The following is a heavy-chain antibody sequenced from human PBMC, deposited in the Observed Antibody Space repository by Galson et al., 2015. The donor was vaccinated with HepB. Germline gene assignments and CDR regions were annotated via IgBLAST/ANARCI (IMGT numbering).Heavy chain of an antibody. CDR3: ARVKYSYGFDY. D-gene: IGHD5-18*01. CDR1: GGSISSYY. V-gene: IGHV4-59*01. Sequence: TLSLTCTVSGGSISSYYWSWIRQPPGKGLEWIGYIYYSGSTNYNPSLKSRVTISVDTSKNQFSLKLSSVTAADTAVYYCARVKYSYGFDYWGQGTLVTVSS. J-gene: IGHJ4*02. CDR2: IYYSGST.